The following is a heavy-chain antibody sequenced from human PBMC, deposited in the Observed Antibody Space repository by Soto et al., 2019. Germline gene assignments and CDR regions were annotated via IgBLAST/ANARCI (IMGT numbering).Heavy chain of an antibody. CDR3: AREKPLAYCGGDCKVRAFDI. V-gene: IGHV1-2*04. J-gene: IGHJ3*02. Sequence: GASVKVSCKASGYTFTGYYMHWVRQAPGQGLEWMGWINPNSGGTNYAQKFQGWVTMTRDTSISTAYMELSRLRSDDTAVYYCAREKPLAYCGGDCKVRAFDIWG. CDR1: GYTFTGYY. D-gene: IGHD2-21*02. CDR2: INPNSGGT.